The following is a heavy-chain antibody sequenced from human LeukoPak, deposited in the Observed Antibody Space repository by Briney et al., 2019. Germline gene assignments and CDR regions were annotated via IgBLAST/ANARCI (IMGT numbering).Heavy chain of an antibody. Sequence: SVKVSCKASGGTFSSYAISWVRQAPGQGLEWMGGIIPIFGTANYAQKFKGRVTITADESTSTAYMELSSLRSEDTAVYYCTRDRTRDYYDPYYFDYWGQGTLVTVSS. D-gene: IGHD3-22*01. J-gene: IGHJ4*02. CDR3: TRDRTRDYYDPYYFDY. CDR1: GGTFSSYA. V-gene: IGHV1-69*13. CDR2: IIPIFGTA.